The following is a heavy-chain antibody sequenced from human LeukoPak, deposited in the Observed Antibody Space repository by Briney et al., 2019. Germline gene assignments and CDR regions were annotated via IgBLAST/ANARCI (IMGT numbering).Heavy chain of an antibody. Sequence: AGGSLRLSCAASGFTFNSYAMNWVRQAPGKGLEWVSGISGSGGSTYYADSVKGRFTISRDNSKNTLFLQMNSLRAEDTAVYYCASQYSSGWFDAFDIWGQGTMVTVSS. CDR1: GFTFNSYA. CDR3: ASQYSSGWFDAFDI. CDR2: ISGSGGST. J-gene: IGHJ3*02. V-gene: IGHV3-23*01. D-gene: IGHD6-19*01.